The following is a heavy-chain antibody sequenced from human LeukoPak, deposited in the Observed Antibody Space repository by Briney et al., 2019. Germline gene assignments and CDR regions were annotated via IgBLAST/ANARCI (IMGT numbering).Heavy chain of an antibody. V-gene: IGHV1-2*02. D-gene: IGHD5-12*01. Sequence: ASVKVSCKASGYTFTGYYMHWVRQAPGQGLEWLGWMNPNSGDTLYAQKFQGRFTMTRNTSISTAYMELSSLRSDDTAVFYCSRSRWLRSGAMDVWGQGTTVIVSS. CDR2: MNPNSGDT. CDR1: GYTFTGYY. J-gene: IGHJ6*02. CDR3: SRSRWLRSGAMDV.